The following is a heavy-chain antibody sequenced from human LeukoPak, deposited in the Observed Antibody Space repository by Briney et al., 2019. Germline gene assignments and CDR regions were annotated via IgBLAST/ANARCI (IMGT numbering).Heavy chain of an antibody. CDR1: GFTFSSYA. CDR2: ISSNGGST. V-gene: IGHV3-64D*09. D-gene: IGHD6-19*01. J-gene: IGHJ4*02. CDR3: VKNGINTSDWYGGYFDY. Sequence: PGGSLRLSCSASGFTFSSYAMYWVRQAPGKGLEYVSAISSNGGSTYYADSVKGRFTMSRDNSKNTLYLQMSSLRAEDTAVYYCVKNGINTSDWYGGYFDYWGQGTFDSVSS.